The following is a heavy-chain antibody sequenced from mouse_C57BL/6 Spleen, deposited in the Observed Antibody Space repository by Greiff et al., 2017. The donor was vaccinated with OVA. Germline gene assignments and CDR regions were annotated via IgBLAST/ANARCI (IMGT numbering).Heavy chain of an antibody. CDR3: ASWDTTVVGDYFDY. J-gene: IGHJ2*01. Sequence: VQLKQSVAELVRPGASVKLSCTASGFNIKNTYMHWVKQRPEQGLEWIGRIDPANGNTKYAPKFQGKATITADTSSNTAYLQLSSLTSEDTAIYYCASWDTTVVGDYFDYWGQGTTLTVSS. V-gene: IGHV14-3*01. CDR2: IDPANGNT. CDR1: GFNIKNTY. D-gene: IGHD1-1*01.